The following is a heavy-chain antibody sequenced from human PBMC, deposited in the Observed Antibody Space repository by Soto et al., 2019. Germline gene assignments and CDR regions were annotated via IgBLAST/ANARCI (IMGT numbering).Heavy chain of an antibody. Sequence: GGSLRLSCAASGFTFSSYAMHWVRQAPGKGLEWVAVISYDGSNKYYADSVKGRFTISRDNSKNTLYLQMNSLRAEDTAVYYCARDSADVLEWLKKNTPDRGSRSYYYYYYGMDVWGQGTTVTVSS. J-gene: IGHJ6*02. V-gene: IGHV3-30-3*01. CDR2: ISYDGSNK. D-gene: IGHD3-3*01. CDR1: GFTFSSYA. CDR3: ARDSADVLEWLKKNTPDRGSRSYYYYYYGMDV.